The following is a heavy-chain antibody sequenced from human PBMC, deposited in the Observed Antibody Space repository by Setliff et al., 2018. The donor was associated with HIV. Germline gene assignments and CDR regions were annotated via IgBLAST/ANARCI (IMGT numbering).Heavy chain of an antibody. Sequence: PSETLSLTCTVSGDSITGRWLSWIRQPPGKGLEWTGNIYHNGFANYNPSLKSRLTISVDTSKNQVSLTLSSVNPADTAVYYCARHICGTTACYAVDVWGPGTMVTVSS. J-gene: IGHJ3*01. CDR2: IYHNGFA. V-gene: IGHV4-59*11. D-gene: IGHD2-2*01. CDR1: GDSITGRW. CDR3: ARHICGTTACYAVDV.